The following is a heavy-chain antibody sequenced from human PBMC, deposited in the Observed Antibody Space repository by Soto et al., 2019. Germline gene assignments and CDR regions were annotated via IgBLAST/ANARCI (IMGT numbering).Heavy chain of an antibody. V-gene: IGHV1-24*01. J-gene: IGHJ6*01. CDR3: ATSHSGLWFGVYGMDV. CDR2: FDPEDGET. D-gene: IGHD3-10*01. Sequence: ASVKVSCKVSGYTLTELSMHWVRQAPGKGLEWMGGFDPEDGETIYAQKFQGRVTMTEDTSTDTAYMELSSLRSEDTAVYYCATSHSGLWFGVYGMDVWGRGTTVTVSS. CDR1: GYTLTELS.